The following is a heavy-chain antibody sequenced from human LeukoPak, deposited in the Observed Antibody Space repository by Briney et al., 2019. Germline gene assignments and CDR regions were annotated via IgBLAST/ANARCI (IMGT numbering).Heavy chain of an antibody. V-gene: IGHV3-23*01. Sequence: PGGSLRLSCAASGFTFSSYGMHWVRQAPGKGLEWVSGISGSGSRTYYADSVKGRFTVSRDNSKNTLFLQMNSLRAEDTAIYYCAKEPNHSSCYWDYWGQGTLVTVSS. CDR2: ISGSGSRT. J-gene: IGHJ4*02. D-gene: IGHD3-22*01. CDR1: GFTFSSYG. CDR3: AKEPNHSSCYWDY.